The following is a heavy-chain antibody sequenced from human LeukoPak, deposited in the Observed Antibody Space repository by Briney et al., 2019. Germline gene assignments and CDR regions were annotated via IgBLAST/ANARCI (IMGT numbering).Heavy chain of an antibody. CDR3: ARVGYYDYVWGSYRYPFDY. CDR2: VSSSSSTI. J-gene: IGHJ4*02. V-gene: IGHV3-48*01. D-gene: IGHD3-16*02. Sequence: GGSLRLSCAASGFTFSSYSTNWVRQAPGKGLEWVSYVSSSSSTIYYADSVKGRFTISRDNAKNSLYLKMNSLRAEDTAVYYCARVGYYDYVWGSYRYPFDYWGQGTLVTVSS. CDR1: GFTFSSYS.